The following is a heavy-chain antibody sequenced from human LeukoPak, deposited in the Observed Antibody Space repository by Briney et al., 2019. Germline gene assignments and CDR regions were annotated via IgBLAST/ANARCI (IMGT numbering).Heavy chain of an antibody. D-gene: IGHD5-24*01. V-gene: IGHV3-11*04. CDR2: ISSSGSTM. CDR3: ARPGPGWLQLYYFDY. Sequence: SGGSLRLSCAASGFTFSDYYMSWIRQPPGKGLEWVSYISSSGSTMYYADSVKGRFTISRDNAKKSLYLQMNSLRAEDTAVYYCARPGPGWLQLYYFDYWGQGTLVTVSS. J-gene: IGHJ4*02. CDR1: GFTFSDYY.